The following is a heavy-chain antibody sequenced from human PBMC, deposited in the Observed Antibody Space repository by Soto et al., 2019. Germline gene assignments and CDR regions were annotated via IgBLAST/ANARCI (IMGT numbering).Heavy chain of an antibody. CDR2: IYYSGST. CDR3: ATRYSGYDSGIDY. V-gene: IGHV4-30-4*01. CDR1: GGSISSGDYY. D-gene: IGHD5-12*01. J-gene: IGHJ4*02. Sequence: SETLSLTCTVSGGSISSGDYYWSWIRQPPGKGLEWIGYIYYSGSTYYNPSLKSRVTISVDTSKNQFSLKLSSVTASDTAVYYCATRYSGYDSGIDYWGQGTLVTVSS.